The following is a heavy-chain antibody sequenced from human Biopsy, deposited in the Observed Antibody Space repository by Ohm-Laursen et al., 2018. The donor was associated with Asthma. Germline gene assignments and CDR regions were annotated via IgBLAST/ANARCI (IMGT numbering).Heavy chain of an antibody. Sequence: TLSLTCAVSGGSISSGGYSCSWIRQTPGKVLEWIGHIYHSGSPYYNPPHKSQFTISVDRSKNQFSLKLTSVTAADTSVYYCARVKDGYNFDYWGQGTLVTVSS. V-gene: IGHV4-30-2*01. D-gene: IGHD5-24*01. CDR3: ARVKDGYNFDY. J-gene: IGHJ4*02. CDR1: GGSISSGGYS. CDR2: IYHSGSP.